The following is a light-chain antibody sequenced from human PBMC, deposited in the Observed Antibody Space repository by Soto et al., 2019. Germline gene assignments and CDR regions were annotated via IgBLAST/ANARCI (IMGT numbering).Light chain of an antibody. V-gene: IGKV3-11*01. CDR3: QQRSNWPPALT. CDR2: DAS. Sequence: EMVMTQSPATLSVSPGERATLSCRASQSVRSSLAWYQQKPGQAPRLLIYDASNRATGIPARFSGSGSGTDFTLTISSLEPEDFAVYYCQQRSNWPPALTFGGGTKVDI. CDR1: QSVRSS. J-gene: IGKJ4*01.